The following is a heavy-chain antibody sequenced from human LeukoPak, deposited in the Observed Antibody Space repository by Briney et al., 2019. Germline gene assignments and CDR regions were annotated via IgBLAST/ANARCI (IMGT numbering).Heavy chain of an antibody. CDR3: ATTIPAAILYWYFDL. D-gene: IGHD2-2*01. Sequence: PSETLSLTCTVSGGSISSYYWSWIRQPAGKGLEWIGRIYTSGSTNYNPSLKSRVTISVDTSKNQFSLKLSSVTAADTAVYYCATTIPAAILYWYFDLWGRGTLVTVSS. J-gene: IGHJ2*01. CDR1: GGSISSYY. CDR2: IYTSGST. V-gene: IGHV4-4*07.